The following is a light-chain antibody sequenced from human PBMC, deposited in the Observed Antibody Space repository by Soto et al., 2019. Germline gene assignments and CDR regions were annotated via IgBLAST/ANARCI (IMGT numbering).Light chain of an antibody. CDR2: AAS. V-gene: IGKV1-39*01. CDR3: QQSYSTPIT. CDR1: LGISSY. J-gene: IGKJ5*01. Sequence: IQLTQSPSSLSASVGDRVTITCRASLGISSYLAWYQQKPGKAPKLLIYAASSLQSGVPSRFSGSGSGTDFTLTISSLQPEDFATYYCQQSYSTPITFGQGTRLEIK.